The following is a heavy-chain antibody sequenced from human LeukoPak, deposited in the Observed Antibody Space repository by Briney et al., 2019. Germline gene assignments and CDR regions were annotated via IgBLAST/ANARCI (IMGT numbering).Heavy chain of an antibody. Sequence: PGRSLRLSCAASGFTFSSYAMHWVRQAPGKGLEWVAVISYDGSNKYYADSVKGRFTISRDNSKNTLYLQMNSLRAEDTAVYYCARDVGVGHYAFDYWGQGTLVTVSS. CDR1: GFTFSSYA. D-gene: IGHD3-3*01. CDR2: ISYDGSNK. V-gene: IGHV3-30-3*01. J-gene: IGHJ4*02. CDR3: ARDVGVGHYAFDY.